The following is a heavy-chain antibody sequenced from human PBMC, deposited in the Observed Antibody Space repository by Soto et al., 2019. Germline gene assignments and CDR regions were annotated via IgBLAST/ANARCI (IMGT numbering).Heavy chain of an antibody. Sequence: PGGSLRLSCAAPGFPFSSYAMSWVRQAPGEGLEWVSAISGSGGSTYYADSVKGRFTISRDNSKNTLYLQMNSLRAEDTAVYYCAARMSRIDTYYYYGMDVWGQGTTVTVSS. D-gene: IGHD6-6*01. CDR3: AARMSRIDTYYYYGMDV. CDR1: GFPFSSYA. CDR2: ISGSGGST. V-gene: IGHV3-23*01. J-gene: IGHJ6*02.